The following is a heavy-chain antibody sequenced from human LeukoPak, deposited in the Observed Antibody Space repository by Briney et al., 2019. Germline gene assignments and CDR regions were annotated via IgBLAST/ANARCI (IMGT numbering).Heavy chain of an antibody. CDR2: IIPIFGTA. CDR1: GGTFSSYA. D-gene: IGHD3-16*01. J-gene: IGHJ4*02. CDR3: ARTFYDYVWGSYWY. Sequence: VASVKVSCKASGGTFSSYAISWVRQAPGQGLEWMGGIIPIFGTASYAQKFQGRVTITTDESTSTAYMELSSLRSEDTAVYYCARTFYDYVWGSYWYWGQGTLVTVSS. V-gene: IGHV1-69*05.